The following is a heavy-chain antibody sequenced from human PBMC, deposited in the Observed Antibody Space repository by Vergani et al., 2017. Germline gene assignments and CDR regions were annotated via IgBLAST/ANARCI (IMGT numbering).Heavy chain of an antibody. D-gene: IGHD6-6*01. CDR3: ASHEVWSGIAALPMH. CDR1: GGTFSSYA. CDR2: IIHIFGTA. V-gene: IGHV1-69*15. J-gene: IGHJ4*02. Sequence: QVQLVQSGAEVKKPGSSVKVSCKASGGTFSSYAISWVRQAPGQGLEWMGRIIHIFGTANYAQKFKGRVTITADESTSTAYMELSSLRSEDTAVYYCASHEVWSGIAALPMHWGQGTLVTVSS.